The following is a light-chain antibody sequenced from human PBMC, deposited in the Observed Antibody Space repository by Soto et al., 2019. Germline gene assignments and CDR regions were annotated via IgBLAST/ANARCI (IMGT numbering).Light chain of an antibody. CDR3: SSFTSSSTYV. CDR1: SSDVGSYNR. J-gene: IGLJ1*01. Sequence: QSVLTQPPSVSGSPGQSVIISCSGTSSDVGSYNRVSWYQQPPGTAPKLMIYEVSNRPSGVSDRFSGSKSGNTASLTISGLQAEDEADYYCSSFTSSSTYVFGTGTKVTVL. CDR2: EVS. V-gene: IGLV2-18*02.